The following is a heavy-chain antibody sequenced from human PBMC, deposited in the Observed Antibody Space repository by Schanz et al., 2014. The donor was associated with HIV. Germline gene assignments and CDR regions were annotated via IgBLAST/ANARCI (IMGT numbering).Heavy chain of an antibody. V-gene: IGHV4-34*02. J-gene: IGHJ6*02. Sequence: QVRLQQWGAGLLKPSETLSLTCAVYGGSFSGHYWSWIRQPPGKGLEWIGNIYYSDNTNYNPSLKSRVIISVATSKNQFSLRLTSVTAADTAVYYCPRVPPPSYGLDVWGQGTSVTVSS. CDR2: IYYSDNT. CDR3: PRVPPPSYGLDV. CDR1: GGSFSGHY.